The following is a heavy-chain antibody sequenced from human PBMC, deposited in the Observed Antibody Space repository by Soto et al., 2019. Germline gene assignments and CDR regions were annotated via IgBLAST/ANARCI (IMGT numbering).Heavy chain of an antibody. D-gene: IGHD3-16*02. V-gene: IGHV1-18*01. J-gene: IGHJ5*02. CDR1: GYTFTSYG. CDR3: AAAVITSGGVIVIKGWFDP. Sequence: ASVKVSCKASGYTFTSYGISWVRQAPGQGLEWMGWISAYNGNTNYAQKLQGRVTMTTDTSTSTAYMELRSLRSDDTAVYYCAAAVITSGGVIVIKGWFDPWGQGTLVTVSS. CDR2: ISAYNGNT.